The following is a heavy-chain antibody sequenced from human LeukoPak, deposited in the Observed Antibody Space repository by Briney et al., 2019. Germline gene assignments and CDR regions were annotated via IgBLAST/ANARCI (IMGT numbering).Heavy chain of an antibody. V-gene: IGHV1-3*01. CDR2: INAGNGNT. J-gene: IGHJ6*02. CDR1: GYTFTSYA. CDR3: ARGLVDYYYGMDV. Sequence: ASVKVSCKASGYTFTSYAMHWVRQAPGQRLEWMGWINAGNGNTKYSQKFQGRVTITRDTSASTVYMELSSLRSEDTAVYYCARGLVDYYYGMDVWGQGTTVTVSS.